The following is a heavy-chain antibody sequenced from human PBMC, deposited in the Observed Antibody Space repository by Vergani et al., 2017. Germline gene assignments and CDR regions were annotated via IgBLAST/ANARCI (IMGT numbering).Heavy chain of an antibody. CDR3: VYXKTECGTTGCFYPVYYFYYMDV. V-gene: IGHV2-5*04. Sequence: QITLKESGPTLVKPTQTLTLTCTFSGFSLNTLGVSVAWFRQPPGKALDLLALIYWNDDQHYSPSLNNSVTITKDTSKNQVVLTMTNMDYVDTGTYYCVYXKTECGTTGCFYPVYYFYYMDVWGKGTTVTVSS. CDR2: IYWNDDQ. D-gene: IGHD1-7*01. CDR1: GFSLNTLGVS. J-gene: IGHJ6*03.